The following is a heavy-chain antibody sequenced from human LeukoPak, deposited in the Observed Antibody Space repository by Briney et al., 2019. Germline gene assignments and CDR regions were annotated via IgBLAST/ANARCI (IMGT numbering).Heavy chain of an antibody. Sequence: SETLSLTCAVYGGSFSGYYWSWIRQPPGKGLEWIGEINHSGSTNYNPSLKSRGTISVDTSKNQFSLKLSSVTAADTAVYYCARGLGQQLEGGAFDIWGQGTMVTVSS. J-gene: IGHJ3*02. CDR1: GGSFSGYY. CDR3: ARGLGQQLEGGAFDI. CDR2: INHSGST. V-gene: IGHV4-34*01. D-gene: IGHD6-13*01.